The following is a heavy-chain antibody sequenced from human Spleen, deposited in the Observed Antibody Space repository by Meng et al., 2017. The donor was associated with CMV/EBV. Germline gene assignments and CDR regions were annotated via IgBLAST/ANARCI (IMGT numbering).Heavy chain of an antibody. Sequence: SVKVSCKASGGTFNYYAISWVRQAPGQGLEWMGGVIPIFGISNYAQKFQGRVTITADKSTNTAYVELSSLRSEDTAVYYCARVWGNTAMVRDYYAMDVWGQGTTVTVSS. J-gene: IGHJ6*02. CDR1: GGTFNYYA. D-gene: IGHD5-18*01. CDR3: ARVWGNTAMVRDYYAMDV. CDR2: VIPIFGIS. V-gene: IGHV1-69*10.